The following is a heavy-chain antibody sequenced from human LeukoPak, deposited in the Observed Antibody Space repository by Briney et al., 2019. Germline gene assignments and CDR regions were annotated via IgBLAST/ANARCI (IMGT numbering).Heavy chain of an antibody. CDR3: ATLASLDGGY. D-gene: IGHD3-16*01. J-gene: IGHJ4*02. CDR1: GGTFTSYA. Sequence: ASVKVSCKASGGTFTSYAISWVRQAPGQGLEWMGGIIPIFGTANYAQKFQGRVTITADESTSTAYMELSSLRSEDTAVYYCATLASLDGGYWGQGTLVTVSS. V-gene: IGHV1-69*01. CDR2: IIPIFGTA.